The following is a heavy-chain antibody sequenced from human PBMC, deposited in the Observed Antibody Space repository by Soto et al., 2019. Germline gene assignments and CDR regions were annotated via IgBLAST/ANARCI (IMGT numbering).Heavy chain of an antibody. J-gene: IGHJ5*02. CDR1: GYTFSRYY. Sequence: ASVKVSWKASGYTFSRYYMHWVRQAHGKGLEWMGIINPSGGSTSYAQKFQGRVTMTRDTSTSTVYMELSSLRSEDTAVYYCARDFSDGYCTNGVCKPYNGFGPWGQGTLVSVSS. D-gene: IGHD2-8*01. CDR2: INPSGGST. CDR3: ARDFSDGYCTNGVCKPYNGFGP. V-gene: IGHV1-46*01.